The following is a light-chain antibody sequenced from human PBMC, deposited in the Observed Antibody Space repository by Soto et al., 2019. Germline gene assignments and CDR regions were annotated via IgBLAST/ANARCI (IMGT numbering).Light chain of an antibody. Sequence: QSVLTQPPSASGTPGQRVTISCSGSSSNIGGNIVNWYQHLPGTAPKLLIYNHNQRPSGVPDRFSGSKSGTSASLAISGLQSDDEADYYCAAWDDSLNGQVFGGGTKVTVL. CDR2: NHN. V-gene: IGLV1-44*01. CDR3: AAWDDSLNGQV. CDR1: SSNIGGNI. J-gene: IGLJ2*01.